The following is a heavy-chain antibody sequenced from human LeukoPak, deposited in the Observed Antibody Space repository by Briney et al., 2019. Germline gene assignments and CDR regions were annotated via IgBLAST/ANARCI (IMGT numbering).Heavy chain of an antibody. Sequence: VRSLRLSCAASGFTFSSYAMHWVRQAPGKGLEWVAVISYDGSNKYYADSVKGRFTISRDNSKNTLYLQMNSLRAEDTAVYYCARELHYDFWSGYYFGSSIYYYYGMDVWGQGTTVTVSS. J-gene: IGHJ6*02. CDR3: ARELHYDFWSGYYFGSSIYYYYGMDV. D-gene: IGHD3-3*01. CDR1: GFTFSSYA. CDR2: ISYDGSNK. V-gene: IGHV3-30-3*01.